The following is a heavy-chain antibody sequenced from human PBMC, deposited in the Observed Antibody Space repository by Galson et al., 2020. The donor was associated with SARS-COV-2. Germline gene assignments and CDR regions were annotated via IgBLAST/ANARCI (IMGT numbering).Heavy chain of an antibody. CDR1: GGSFSGYY. V-gene: IGHV4-34*01. J-gene: IGHJ6*03. CDR2: IYYSGST. Sequence: SETLSLTCAVYGGSFSGYYWSWIRQPPGKGLEWIGSIYYSGSTYYNPSLKSRVTISVDTSKNQFSLKLSSVTAADTAVYYCARGKGGLRYFDLLYYYYYMDVWGKGTTVTVSS. CDR3: ARGKGGLRYFDLLYYYYYMDV. D-gene: IGHD3-9*01.